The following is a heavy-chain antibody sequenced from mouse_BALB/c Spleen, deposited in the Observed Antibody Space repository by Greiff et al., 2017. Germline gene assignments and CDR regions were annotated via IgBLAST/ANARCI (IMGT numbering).Heavy chain of an antibody. V-gene: IGHV14-4*02. CDR2: IDPENGDT. D-gene: IGHD1-1*01. Sequence: EVKLMESGAELVRSGASVKLSCTASGFNIKDYYMHWVKQRPEQGLEWIGWIDPENGDTEYAPKFQGKATMTADTSSNTAYLQLSSLTSEDTAVYYCNYYGSSYAYWGQGTLVTVSA. J-gene: IGHJ3*01. CDR1: GFNIKDYY. CDR3: NYYGSSYAY.